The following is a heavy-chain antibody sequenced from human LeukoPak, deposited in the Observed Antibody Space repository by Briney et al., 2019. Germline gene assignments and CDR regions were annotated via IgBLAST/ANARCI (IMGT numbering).Heavy chain of an antibody. Sequence: PGGSLRLSCAASGFSFSSYWMSWVRQAPGKGLEWVANIKQDGGGKYHVESGKGRFTISRDNGKNSLYLQMNSLRVEDTAVYYCARARGGYDLDYWGQGTLVTVSS. CDR3: ARARGGYDLDY. D-gene: IGHD5-12*01. V-gene: IGHV3-7*01. CDR1: GFSFSSYW. J-gene: IGHJ4*02. CDR2: IKQDGGGK.